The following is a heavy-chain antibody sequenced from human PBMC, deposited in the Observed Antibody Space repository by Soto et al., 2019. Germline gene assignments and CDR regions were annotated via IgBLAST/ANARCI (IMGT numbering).Heavy chain of an antibody. CDR2: INHSGTT. Sequence: QVHLEQWGAGLLNPSETLSLTCAVYGGSLSGYYWSWVRQSPGKGLEWIGEINHSGTTNYIPSLKTRVTISADTSTHQFSLRLSSVTAADSAVYYCASYHYLDLWTGSRHYMDVWGRGTTVTVSS. CDR1: GGSLSGYY. CDR3: ASYHYLDLWTGSRHYMDV. V-gene: IGHV4-34*01. D-gene: IGHD3-9*01. J-gene: IGHJ6*03.